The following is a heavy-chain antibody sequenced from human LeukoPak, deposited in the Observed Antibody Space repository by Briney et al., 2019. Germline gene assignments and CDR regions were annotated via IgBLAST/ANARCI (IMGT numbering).Heavy chain of an antibody. CDR2: FDPEDGET. CDR3: ATDPMVRGVIAFDY. J-gene: IGHJ4*02. Sequence: ASVKVSCKVPGYTLTELSMHWVRQAPGKGLEWMGGFDPEDGETIYAQKFQGRVTMTEDTSTDTAYMELSSLRSEDTAVYYCATDPMVRGVIAFDYWGQGTLVTVSS. V-gene: IGHV1-24*01. D-gene: IGHD3-10*01. CDR1: GYTLTELS.